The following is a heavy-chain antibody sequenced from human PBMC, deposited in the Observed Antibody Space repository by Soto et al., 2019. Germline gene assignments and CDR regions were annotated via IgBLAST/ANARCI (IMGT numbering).Heavy chain of an antibody. V-gene: IGHV4-59*01. D-gene: IGHD6-13*01. CDR3: ARVGYSSSWFWFFDL. Sequence: TSETLSLTCIVSGGSMTNYYWSWIRQPPGKVLEWIGYIYYSGNTKYNPSLKSRVTISKDTSKNQFSLKLSSVTAADTAVYYCARVGYSSSWFWFFDLWGRGTLVNVSS. CDR2: IYYSGNT. CDR1: GGSMTNYY. J-gene: IGHJ2*01.